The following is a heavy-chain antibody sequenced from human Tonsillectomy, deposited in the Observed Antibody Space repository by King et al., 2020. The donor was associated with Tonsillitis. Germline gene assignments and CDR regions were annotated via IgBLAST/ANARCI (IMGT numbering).Heavy chain of an antibody. CDR3: ARAFNYYDSSGYLYYFDY. V-gene: IGHV1-18*04. Sequence: QLVQSGPEVKKPGASVKVSCKGFGYTFTSYGISWVRQAPGQGPEWMGWINVYNGNTKYAQKFQGRVTMTTDTSTNTAYVELRSLRSDDTAIYYCARAFNYYDSSGYLYYFDYWGQGTLVTVSS. J-gene: IGHJ4*02. D-gene: IGHD3-22*01. CDR1: GYTFTSYG. CDR2: INVYNGNT.